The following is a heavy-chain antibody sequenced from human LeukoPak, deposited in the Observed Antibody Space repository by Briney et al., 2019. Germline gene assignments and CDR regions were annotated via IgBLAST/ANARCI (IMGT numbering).Heavy chain of an antibody. D-gene: IGHD3-3*01. CDR2: ISAYSGNT. Sequence: ASVTVSCKSSGYTFTSYGISRVRQAPGQGLEWMGWISAYSGNTNYAQKLQGRVTMTTDTSTSTDYMELRSLRSDDTAVYYCARVAWSGYYTDYWGQGTLVTVSS. CDR3: ARVAWSGYYTDY. V-gene: IGHV1-18*01. J-gene: IGHJ4*02. CDR1: GYTFTSYG.